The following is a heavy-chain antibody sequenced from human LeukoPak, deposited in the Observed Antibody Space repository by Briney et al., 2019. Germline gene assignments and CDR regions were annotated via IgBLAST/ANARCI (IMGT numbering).Heavy chain of an antibody. CDR3: ARDVGGSSGGYFQQ. D-gene: IGHD2-15*01. V-gene: IGHV3-30*02. Sequence: PGGSLRLSCAASGFTFSSYGMHWVRQAPGKGLEWVAFIRYDGSNKYYADSVKGRFTISRDNAKNSLYLQMNSLRAEDTAVYYCARDVGGSSGGYFQQWGQGTLVTVSS. CDR1: GFTFSSYG. J-gene: IGHJ1*01. CDR2: IRYDGSNK.